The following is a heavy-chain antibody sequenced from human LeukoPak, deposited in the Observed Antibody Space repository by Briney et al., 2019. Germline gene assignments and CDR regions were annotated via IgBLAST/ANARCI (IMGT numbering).Heavy chain of an antibody. CDR2: IYTSGST. Sequence: SETLSLTCTVSGYSISSGYYWGWIRQPPGQGLEWIGRIYTSGSTNYNPSLKSRVTISVDTSKNQFSLKLTSVTAADTAVYYCARGPYKYDGSGAFDIWGQGTKVTVSS. CDR1: GYSISSGYY. J-gene: IGHJ3*02. V-gene: IGHV4-38-2*02. CDR3: ARGPYKYDGSGAFDI. D-gene: IGHD3-22*01.